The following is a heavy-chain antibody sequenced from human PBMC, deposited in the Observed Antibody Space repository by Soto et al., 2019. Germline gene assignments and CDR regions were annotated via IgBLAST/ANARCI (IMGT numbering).Heavy chain of an antibody. D-gene: IGHD3-22*01. V-gene: IGHV3-7*01. J-gene: IGHJ4*02. CDR3: ARVTDYYESSGDFDY. Sequence: PGGSLRLSCAASGFTFSSYWMSWVRQAPGKGLEWVANIKQDGSEKYYVDSVKGRFTISRDNAKNSLNLQMNSLRAEDTAVYYCARVTDYYESSGDFDYWGQGTLVTVS. CDR1: GFTFSSYW. CDR2: IKQDGSEK.